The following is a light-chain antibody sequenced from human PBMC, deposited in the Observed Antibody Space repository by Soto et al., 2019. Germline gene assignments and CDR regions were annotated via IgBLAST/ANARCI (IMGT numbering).Light chain of an antibody. J-gene: IGKJ4*01. Sequence: DIQMTKSPSTLSASVGDRVTITCRASQSISSWLAWYQQKPWKAPKLLIYDASSLESGVTSRFSGSGSGTEFTLTISSLQPDDFATYYCQQYNSYALTFGGGTKVEIK. CDR3: QQYNSYALT. V-gene: IGKV1-5*01. CDR1: QSISSW. CDR2: DAS.